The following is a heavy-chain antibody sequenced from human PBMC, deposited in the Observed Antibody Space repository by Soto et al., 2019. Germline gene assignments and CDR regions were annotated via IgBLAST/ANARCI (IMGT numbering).Heavy chain of an antibody. Sequence: EVQLVESGGGLVQPGGSLRLSCAASGFTFSSYSMNWVRQAPGKGLEWVSYISSSSSTIYYADSVKGRFTISRDNAKNPLYLQMNSLRDEDTAVYYCARDRSIVVVPAATTYYYYGMDVWGQGTTVTVSS. CDR1: GFTFSSYS. V-gene: IGHV3-48*02. CDR2: ISSSSSTI. D-gene: IGHD2-2*01. CDR3: ARDRSIVVVPAATTYYYYGMDV. J-gene: IGHJ6*02.